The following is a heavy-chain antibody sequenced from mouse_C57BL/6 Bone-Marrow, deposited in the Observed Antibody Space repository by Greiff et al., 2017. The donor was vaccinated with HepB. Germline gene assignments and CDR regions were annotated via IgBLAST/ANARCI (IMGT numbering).Heavy chain of an antibody. D-gene: IGHD1-1*01. Sequence: VQLQQSGAELVRPGASVTLSCKASGYTFTDYEMHWVKQTPVHGLEWIGAIDPETGGTAYNQKFKGKAILTADKSSSTAYMELRSLTSEDSAVYYCTGITTVVAPFAYWGQGTLDTVSA. CDR3: TGITTVVAPFAY. CDR1: GYTFTDYE. J-gene: IGHJ3*01. V-gene: IGHV1-15*01. CDR2: IDPETGGT.